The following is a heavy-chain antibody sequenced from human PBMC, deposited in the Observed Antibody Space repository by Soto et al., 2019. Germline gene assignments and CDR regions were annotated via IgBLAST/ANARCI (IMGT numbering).Heavy chain of an antibody. Sequence: ASVKVACKASGDTFTSYGISWVRQAPGQGIEWMGWISAYNGNTNYAQKFQGRVTITTDTSASTAYMELSSLRSEDTAVYYCARAHDYSIYFFLWFDPWGQGTLVTISS. CDR3: ARAHDYSIYFFLWFDP. J-gene: IGHJ5*02. D-gene: IGHD4-4*01. V-gene: IGHV1-18*01. CDR1: GDTFTSYG. CDR2: ISAYNGNT.